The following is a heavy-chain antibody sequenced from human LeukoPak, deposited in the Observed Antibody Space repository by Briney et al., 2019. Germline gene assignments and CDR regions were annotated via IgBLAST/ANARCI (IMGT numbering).Heavy chain of an antibody. D-gene: IGHD2-2*02. CDR2: LYYSGTS. CDR1: GFSICNYY. Sequence: SETLSLTCTVSGFSICNYYWSWIPQGPGNGLKGIVNLYYSGTSNYKPSLKSVITISVDTSKNQFSLKLSSVTAAETAVYYCARTTEGYCRSTSCYSFYYSYYMDVWGKGTTVTISS. CDR3: ARTTEGYCRSTSCYSFYYSYYMDV. J-gene: IGHJ6*03. V-gene: IGHV4-59*01.